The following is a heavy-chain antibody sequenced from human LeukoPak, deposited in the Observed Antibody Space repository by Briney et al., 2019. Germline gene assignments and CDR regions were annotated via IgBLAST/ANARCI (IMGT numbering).Heavy chain of an antibody. CDR3: ARGGYGSGSPIDY. Sequence: SETLSLTCTVSGGSISSYYWSWIRQPPGKGLEWIGYIYYSGGTNYNPSLKSRVTISVDTSKNQFSLKLSSVTAADTAVYYCARGGYGSGSPIDYWGQGTLVTVSS. CDR1: GGSISSYY. J-gene: IGHJ4*02. CDR2: IYYSGGT. V-gene: IGHV4-59*01. D-gene: IGHD3-10*01.